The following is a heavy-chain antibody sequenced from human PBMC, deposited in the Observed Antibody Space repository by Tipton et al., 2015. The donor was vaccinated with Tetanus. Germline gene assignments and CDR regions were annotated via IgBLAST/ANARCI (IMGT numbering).Heavy chain of an antibody. CDR1: GFSVSSDY. CDR2: ISGGGRT. D-gene: IGHD1-1*01. V-gene: IGHV3-53*01. J-gene: IGHJ4*02. Sequence: SLRLSCAASGFSVSSDYMSWVRQAPGKGLQWVSVISGGGRTFYADSVKGRFTTSRDNSKNTVYLQMNNLRADDTAVYYCARTKRDNLNDDDYFDFWCQGTLVTVSS. CDR3: ARTKRDNLNDDDYFDF.